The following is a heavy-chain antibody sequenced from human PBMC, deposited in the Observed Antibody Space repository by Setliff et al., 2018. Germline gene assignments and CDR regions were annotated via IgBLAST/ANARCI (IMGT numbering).Heavy chain of an antibody. J-gene: IGHJ5*02. V-gene: IGHV4-34*01. D-gene: IGHD2-2*01. CDR2: INHTGST. Sequence: PSETLSLTCAVYGGSFSGYYWNWIHQPPGKGLELIGEINHTGSTNYSPSLKSRVTISVDTSKNQFSLKLTSVTAADTAVYYCARGYCSSPSCFFAGWFDPWGQGTLGTVS. CDR1: GGSFSGYY. CDR3: ARGYCSSPSCFFAGWFDP.